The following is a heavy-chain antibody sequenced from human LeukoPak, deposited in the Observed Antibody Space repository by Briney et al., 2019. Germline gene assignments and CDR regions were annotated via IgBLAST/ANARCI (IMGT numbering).Heavy chain of an antibody. J-gene: IGHJ4*02. Sequence: GGSLRLSCAASGFTFSSYWMSWVRQAPGKGLEWVSTISGSGDRTYYADSVRGRFTISRDNSKTTPYLQMNSLRAEDTAIYYCATELVAMVTPYDYWGQGTLVPVSS. D-gene: IGHD2-8*01. CDR2: ISGSGDRT. CDR3: ATELVAMVTPYDY. V-gene: IGHV3-23*01. CDR1: GFTFSSYW.